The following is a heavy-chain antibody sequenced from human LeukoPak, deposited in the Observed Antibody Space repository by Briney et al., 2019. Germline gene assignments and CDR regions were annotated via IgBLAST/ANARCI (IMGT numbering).Heavy chain of an antibody. CDR1: GYTFTSYG. CDR3: ARDIRDYGSGGYGY. Sequence: ASVTVSCTASGYTFTSYGISWVRQPPGQGLEWMGWISAYNGNTNYPQNLQGRVTMTTNTSTSTAYMELRSLRSDDTAVYYCARDIRDYGSGGYGYWGQGTLVTVSS. CDR2: ISAYNGNT. D-gene: IGHD3-10*01. V-gene: IGHV1-18*01. J-gene: IGHJ4*02.